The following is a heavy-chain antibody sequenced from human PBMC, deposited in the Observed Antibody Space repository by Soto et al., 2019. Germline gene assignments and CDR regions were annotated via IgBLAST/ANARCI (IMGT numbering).Heavy chain of an antibody. CDR3: ARDQPGYSYGYGLGY. V-gene: IGHV3-23*01. J-gene: IGHJ4*02. CDR1: GFTFTNFA. D-gene: IGHD5-18*01. Sequence: GGSLRLSCAASGFTFTNFAMKWVRQAPGKGLEWVSTVGVNAGSTYYADSVKGRFTISRDNSKNALYLQMNSLRAEDTAVYYCARDQPGYSYGYGLGYWGQGTLVTVSS. CDR2: VGVNAGST.